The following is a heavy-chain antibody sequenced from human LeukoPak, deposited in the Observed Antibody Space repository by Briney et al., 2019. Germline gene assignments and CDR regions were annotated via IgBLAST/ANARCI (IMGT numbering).Heavy chain of an antibody. V-gene: IGHV3-23*01. CDR2: ISGSGGST. CDR1: GFTFSSYA. D-gene: IGHD3-10*01. J-gene: IGHJ4*02. CDR3: AKDTRKYYGSGSYPDY. Sequence: AGGSLRLSCAASGFTFSSYAMSWVRQAPGKGLEWVSAISGSGGSTYYADSVKGRFTISRDNSKNTLYLQMNSLRAEDTAVYYGAKDTRKYYGSGSYPDYWGQGTLVTVSS.